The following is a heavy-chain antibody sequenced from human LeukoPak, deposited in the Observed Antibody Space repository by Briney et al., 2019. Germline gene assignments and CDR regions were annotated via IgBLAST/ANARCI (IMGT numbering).Heavy chain of an antibody. CDR2: MNPNSGNT. Sequence: GASVEVSCKASGYTFTSYDINWVRQATGQGLEWMGWMNPNSGNTGYAQKFQGRVTMTRNTSISTAYMELSSLRSEDTAVYYCARGSYYDFWSGPMPLDYWGQGTLVTVSS. J-gene: IGHJ4*02. D-gene: IGHD3-3*01. CDR1: GYTFTSYD. CDR3: ARGSYYDFWSGPMPLDY. V-gene: IGHV1-8*01.